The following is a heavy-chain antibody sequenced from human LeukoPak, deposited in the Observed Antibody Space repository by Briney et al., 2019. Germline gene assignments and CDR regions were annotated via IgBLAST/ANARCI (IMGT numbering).Heavy chain of an antibody. D-gene: IGHD1-20*01. CDR2: IYHSGST. Sequence: SGTLSLTCAVSGGSISSSNWWSWVRQPPGKGLEWIGQIYHSGSTNYNPSLKSRVAISVDKSKNQFSLNLNSVTAADTAVYYCARDGTSITGVWDWGQGTLVSVSS. V-gene: IGHV4-4*02. CDR3: ARDGTSITGVWD. CDR1: GGSISSSNW. J-gene: IGHJ4*02.